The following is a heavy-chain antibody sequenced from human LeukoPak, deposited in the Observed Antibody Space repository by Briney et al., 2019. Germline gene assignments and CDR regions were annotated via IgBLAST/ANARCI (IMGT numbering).Heavy chain of an antibody. CDR2: IYTSGST. V-gene: IGHV4-61*02. D-gene: IGHD2-2*01. CDR3: ARGIVVVPAAASYRGWFDP. CDR1: GGSISSGSYY. J-gene: IGHJ5*02. Sequence: SQTLSLTCTVSGGSISSGSYYWSWIRQPAGKGLEWTGRIYTSGSTNYNPSLKSRVTISVDTSKNQFSLKLSSVTAADTAVYYCARGIVVVPAAASYRGWFDPWGQGTLVTVSS.